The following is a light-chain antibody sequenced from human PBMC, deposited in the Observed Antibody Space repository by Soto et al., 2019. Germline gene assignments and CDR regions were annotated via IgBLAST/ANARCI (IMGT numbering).Light chain of an antibody. CDR2: EVN. V-gene: IGLV2-23*02. CDR1: SGDIESYNR. CDR3: CSFAGSGTGV. Sequence: QSVLTQPASVSGSPGKSIATFCTGTSGDIESYNRGSWYQQHPGKAPKLMISEVNKRPSGVSDRFSGSKSGDTASLTISGLRTEDEARYYCCSFAGSGTGVFGTGPKVTVL. J-gene: IGLJ1*01.